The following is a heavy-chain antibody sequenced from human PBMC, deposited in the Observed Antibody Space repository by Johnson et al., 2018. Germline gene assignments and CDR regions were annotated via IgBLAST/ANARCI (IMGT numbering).Heavy chain of an antibody. Sequence: QVQLVESGAEVKKPGASVKIFCQSSGYIFTLYSINWVRQAPGHGLEWMGIVNPTDSTTKYAQEFKGRITMTRDTTTSKVYMELGILRSDDTAVYYCARYKGSGVFDYWGQGTLVTVSS. V-gene: IGHV1-46*01. J-gene: IGHJ4*02. D-gene: IGHD3-10*01. CDR2: VNPTDSTT. CDR1: GYIFTLYS. CDR3: ARYKGSGVFDY.